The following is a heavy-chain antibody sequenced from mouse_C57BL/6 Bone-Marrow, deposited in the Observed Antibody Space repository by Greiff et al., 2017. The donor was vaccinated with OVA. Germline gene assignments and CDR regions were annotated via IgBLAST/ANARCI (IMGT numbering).Heavy chain of an antibody. D-gene: IGHD1-2*01. CDR1: GFNIKDDY. Sequence: EVKLVESGAELVRPGASVKLSCTASGFNIKDDYMHWVKQRPEQGLEWIGWIDPENGDTEYASKFQGKATITADTSSNTAYLQLSSLTSEDTAVYYCTTEVLRPYAMDYWGQGTSVTVSS. J-gene: IGHJ4*01. CDR3: TTEVLRPYAMDY. CDR2: IDPENGDT. V-gene: IGHV14-4*01.